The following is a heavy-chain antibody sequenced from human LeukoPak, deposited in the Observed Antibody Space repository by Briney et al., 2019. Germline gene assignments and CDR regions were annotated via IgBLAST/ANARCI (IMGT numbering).Heavy chain of an antibody. CDR3: ARRPKYYYYGMDV. CDR2: IYYSGST. CDR1: GGSISSYY. V-gene: IGHV4-59*01. J-gene: IGHJ6*02. Sequence: PSETLSLTCTVSGGSISSYYWGWIRQPPGKGLEWIGYIYYSGSTNYNPSLKSRVTISVDTSKNQFSLKLSSVTAADTAVYYCARRPKYYYYGMDVWGQGTTVTVSS.